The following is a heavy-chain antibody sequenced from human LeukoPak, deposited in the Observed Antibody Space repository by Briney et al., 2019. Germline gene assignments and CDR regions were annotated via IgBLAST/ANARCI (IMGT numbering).Heavy chain of an antibody. D-gene: IGHD5-12*01. CDR3: ARVSGYDGDY. V-gene: IGHV3-30*03. CDR2: ISYDGSNK. Sequence: GSLRLSCAASGFTFSSYSMNWVRQAPGKGLEWVAVISYDGSNKYYADSVKGRFTISRDNSKNTLYLQMNSLRAEDTAVYYCARVSGYDGDYWGQGTLVTVSS. CDR1: GFTFSSYS. J-gene: IGHJ4*02.